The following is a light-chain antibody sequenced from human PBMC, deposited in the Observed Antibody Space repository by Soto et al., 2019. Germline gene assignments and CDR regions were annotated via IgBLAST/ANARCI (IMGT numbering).Light chain of an antibody. CDR3: AAWDDSLNAL. Sequence: VLTQPPSASGTPGQRITISCSGSSSNIGDNPVNWYQQLPGAAPKLLIYINDQRPSGVPDRFSGSKSGTSASLAISGLQPEDEADYYCAAWDDSLNALFGTGTKLTVL. CDR2: IND. J-gene: IGLJ1*01. V-gene: IGLV1-44*01. CDR1: SSNIGDNP.